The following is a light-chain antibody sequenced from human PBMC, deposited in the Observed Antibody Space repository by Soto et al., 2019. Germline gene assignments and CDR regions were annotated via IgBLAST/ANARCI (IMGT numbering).Light chain of an antibody. Sequence: DIQMTQSPSSLSASVGDRVTITCRASQSISSYLNWYQQKPGKAPKLLIYAASSLQSGVPSRFSGSGSGTDFTLTISCLQPEDFATYYCQQSYSTPLGFGQGTRLETK. CDR1: QSISSY. CDR3: QQSYSTPLG. J-gene: IGKJ5*01. CDR2: AAS. V-gene: IGKV1-39*01.